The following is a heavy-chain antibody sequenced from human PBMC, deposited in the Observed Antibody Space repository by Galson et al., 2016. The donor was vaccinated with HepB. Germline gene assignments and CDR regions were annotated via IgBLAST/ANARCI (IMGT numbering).Heavy chain of an antibody. J-gene: IGHJ4*02. Sequence: SETLSLTCSVSGYSITSGFFWGWIRQPPGKDLEWIGSIHHSGDTYYNPSLRSRVTMSVDTTRNQFSLNMASVTAADTAVYSCARNGGGGPHTCDFWTQGTLVTVSS. D-gene: IGHD3-16*01. CDR3: ARNGGGGPHTCDF. V-gene: IGHV4-38-2*01. CDR2: IHHSGDT. CDR1: GYSITSGFF.